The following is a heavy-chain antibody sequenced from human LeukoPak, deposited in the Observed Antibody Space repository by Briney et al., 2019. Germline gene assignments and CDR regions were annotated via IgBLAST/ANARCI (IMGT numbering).Heavy chain of an antibody. J-gene: IGHJ4*02. CDR2: TWYDGSIK. V-gene: IGHV3-33*08. D-gene: IGHD3-10*01. CDR3: TRGYYGSGKFDY. CDR1: GFTFSSYS. Sequence: GGSLRLSCAASGFTFSSYSMNWVRQAPGKGLEWVAVTWYDGSIKYYGDSVKGRFTISRDNTKNTVYLQMNSLRAEDTAVYYCTRGYYGSGKFDYWGQGTLLTVSS.